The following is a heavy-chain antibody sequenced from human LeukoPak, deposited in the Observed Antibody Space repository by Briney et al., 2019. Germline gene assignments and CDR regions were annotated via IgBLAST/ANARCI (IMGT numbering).Heavy chain of an antibody. CDR3: ARHGQNDGYPLDY. V-gene: IGHV4-59*08. CDR1: GGSISVYY. Sequence: SETLSLTCTVSGGSISVYYWSWIRQPPGKGLEWIAYIHYSGSTNYNPPLKSRLTISVDTSKNQLSLKLNSMTDADTGVYYCARHGQNDGYPLDYWGQGTLVSVSS. J-gene: IGHJ4*02. D-gene: IGHD5-24*01. CDR2: IHYSGST.